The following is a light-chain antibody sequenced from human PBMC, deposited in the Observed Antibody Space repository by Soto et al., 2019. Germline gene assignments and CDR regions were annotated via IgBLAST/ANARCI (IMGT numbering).Light chain of an antibody. CDR2: DVS. J-gene: IGLJ1*01. Sequence: QSVLTQPASVPGSPGQSITISCTGTSSDVGGYSYVSWYQHHPGKAPKLMIFDVSNRPSGVSNRFSGSKSGNTASLTISGLQPEDEADYYCSSYTTSNTRQIVFGTGTKVTVL. CDR3: SSYTTSNTRQIV. CDR1: SSDVGGYSY. V-gene: IGLV2-14*03.